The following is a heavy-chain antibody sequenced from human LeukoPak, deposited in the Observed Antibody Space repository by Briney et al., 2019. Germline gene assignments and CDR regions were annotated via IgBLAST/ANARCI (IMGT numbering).Heavy chain of an antibody. D-gene: IGHD1-7*01. J-gene: IGHJ4*01. CDR2: IYISGST. Sequence: PSETLSLTCTVSGGSISSHYWSWIRQAAGKGLEWIGRIYISGSTNYNPSLKSRVTMSLDTSKNQVSLRLSSVTAADTAVYYCARDQGLNWNYDFFDLWGHGTLVTVSS. V-gene: IGHV4-4*07. CDR3: ARDQGLNWNYDFFDL. CDR1: GGSISSHY.